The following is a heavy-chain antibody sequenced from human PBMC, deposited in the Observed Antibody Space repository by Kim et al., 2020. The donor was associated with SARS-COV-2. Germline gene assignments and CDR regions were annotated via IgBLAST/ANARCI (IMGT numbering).Heavy chain of an antibody. Sequence: GGSLRLSCAASGFTFSSYAMSWVRQAPGKGLEWVSVIYSGGSSTYYADSVKGRFTISRDNSKNTLYLQMNNLRAEDTAVYYCAKGNVDTANGCCGYYGMDVWGQGTTVTVSS. CDR1: GFTFSSYA. V-gene: IGHV3-23*03. D-gene: IGHD5-18*01. CDR3: AKGNVDTANGCCGYYGMDV. J-gene: IGHJ6*02. CDR2: IYSGGSST.